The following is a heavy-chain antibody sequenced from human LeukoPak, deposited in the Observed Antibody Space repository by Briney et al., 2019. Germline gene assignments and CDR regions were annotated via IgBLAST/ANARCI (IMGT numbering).Heavy chain of an antibody. V-gene: IGHV1-46*01. CDR2: IYPRDGST. CDR3: ARDQKGFDY. Sequence: ASVKVPCKASGYTFTNNYLHWVRQAPGQGLEWMGMIYPRDGSTSYAQNFQGRVTVTRDTSTTTVHMELRGLRSEDTAVYYCARDQKGFDYWGQGTVVTGSP. J-gene: IGHJ4*01. CDR1: GYTFTNNY.